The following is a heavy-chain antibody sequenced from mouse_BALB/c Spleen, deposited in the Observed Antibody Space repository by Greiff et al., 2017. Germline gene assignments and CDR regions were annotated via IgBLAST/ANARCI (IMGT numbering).Heavy chain of an antibody. CDR3: ARMAYRYDGAWFAY. D-gene: IGHD2-14*01. CDR1: GYTFSSYW. V-gene: IGHV1-9*01. Sequence: QVQLQQSGAELMKPGASVKISCKATGYTFSSYWIEWVKQRPGHGLEWIGEILPGSGSTNYNEKFKGKATFTADTSSNTAYMQLSSLTSEDSAVYYCARMAYRYDGAWFAYWGQGTLVTVSA. J-gene: IGHJ3*01. CDR2: ILPGSGST.